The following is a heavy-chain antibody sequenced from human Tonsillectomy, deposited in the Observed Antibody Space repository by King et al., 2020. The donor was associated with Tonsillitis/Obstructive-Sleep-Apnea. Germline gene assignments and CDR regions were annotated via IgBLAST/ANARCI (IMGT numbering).Heavy chain of an antibody. CDR3: ARRPRDSSGYYFDY. CDR2: IYYSGST. CDR1: GGSISSYY. Sequence: VQLQESGPGLVKPSETLSLTCTVSGGSISSYYWSWIRQPPGKGLEWIGYIYYSGSTNYNASLKSRVTISVDTSKNQFSLKLSSVTAADTAVYYCARRPRDSSGYYFDYWGQGTLVTVSS. V-gene: IGHV4-59*08. J-gene: IGHJ4*02. D-gene: IGHD3-22*01.